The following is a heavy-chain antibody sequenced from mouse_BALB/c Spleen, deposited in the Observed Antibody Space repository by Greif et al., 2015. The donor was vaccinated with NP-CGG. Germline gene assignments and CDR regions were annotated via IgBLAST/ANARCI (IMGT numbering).Heavy chain of an antibody. CDR1: GFTFSDFY. Sequence: DVKLVESGGGLVQPGGSLRLSCATSGFTFSDFYMEWVRQPPGKRLEWIAASRNKANDYTTEFSASVKGRFIVSRDTSQSILYLQMNDLRAEDTAIYYCARDYYGSSYWYFDVWGAGTTVTVSS. CDR3: ARDYYGSSYWYFDV. V-gene: IGHV7-1*02. D-gene: IGHD1-1*01. J-gene: IGHJ1*01. CDR2: SRNKANDYTT.